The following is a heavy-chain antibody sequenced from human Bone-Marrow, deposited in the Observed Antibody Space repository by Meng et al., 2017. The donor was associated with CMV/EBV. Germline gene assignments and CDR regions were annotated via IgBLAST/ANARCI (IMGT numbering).Heavy chain of an antibody. D-gene: IGHD3-10*01. CDR2: IYFTEST. CDR3: ARVGTGYYGPGSYIYYFDY. V-gene: IGHV4-39*07. J-gene: IGHJ4*02. Sequence: SETLSLTCTVSGGSIRSSSYYWGCIRQPPGKGLELIGSIYFTESTYYNPSLKSRVTISVDTSKNQFSLKLRSVTAADTAMYYCARVGTGYYGPGSYIYYFDYWGQGTLVTVSS. CDR1: GGSIRSSSYY.